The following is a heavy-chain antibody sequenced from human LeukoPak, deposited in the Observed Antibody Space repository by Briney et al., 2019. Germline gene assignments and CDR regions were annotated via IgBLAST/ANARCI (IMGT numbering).Heavy chain of an antibody. D-gene: IGHD4-23*01. J-gene: IGHJ1*01. V-gene: IGHV4-38-2*02. CDR3: ARAYGGNSQYFQH. Sequence: SSETLSLTCTVSGYSISSGYYWGWIRQPPGKGLEWIGSIHHSGSTNYNPSLKSRVTISLDTSKNQFSLKLSSVTAADTAVYYCARAYGGNSQYFQHWGQGTLVTVSS. CDR2: IHHSGST. CDR1: GYSISSGYY.